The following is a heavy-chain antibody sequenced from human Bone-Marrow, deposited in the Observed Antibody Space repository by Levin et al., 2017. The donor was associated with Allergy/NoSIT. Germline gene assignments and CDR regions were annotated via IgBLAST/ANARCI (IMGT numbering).Heavy chain of an antibody. D-gene: IGHD5-24*01. CDR2: IFPGDSDT. J-gene: IGHJ3*01. Sequence: GESLKISCKGSGYNFNTFWNGWVRQMPGKGLEWMGMIFPGDSDTKYSPSFEGQVTFSADRSISTAYLQWTSLKASDTAMYYCARLNVLVEGRGFDVWGQGTLVTVSA. V-gene: IGHV5-51*01. CDR1: GYNFNTFW. CDR3: ARLNVLVEGRGFDV.